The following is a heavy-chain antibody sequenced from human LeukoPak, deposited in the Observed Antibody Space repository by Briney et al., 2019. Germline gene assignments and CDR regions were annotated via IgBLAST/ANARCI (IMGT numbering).Heavy chain of an antibody. V-gene: IGHV4-59*08. D-gene: IGHD3-10*01. CDR3: ARSSGSYDY. J-gene: IGHJ4*02. Sequence: PSETLSLTCAVYGGSISSYYWSWIRQPPGKGLEWIGYIYYSGSTNYNPSLKSRVTISVDTSKNQFSLKLSSVTAADTAVYYCARSSGSYDYWGQGTLVTVSS. CDR2: IYYSGST. CDR1: GGSISSYY.